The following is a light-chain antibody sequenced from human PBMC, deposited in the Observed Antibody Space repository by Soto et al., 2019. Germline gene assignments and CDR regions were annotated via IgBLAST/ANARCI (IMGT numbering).Light chain of an antibody. CDR2: QAS. V-gene: IGKV1-5*03. CDR1: QSTSSY. J-gene: IGKJ1*01. Sequence: DSQMTQSPSTLSASVGDRVTITCRASQSTSSYLAWYQQKPGKAPKLLIYQASSLENGVPSRFSGSGSGTEFSLTISSLQPDDFATYYCQQYSSHSTFGQGTKVE. CDR3: QQYSSHST.